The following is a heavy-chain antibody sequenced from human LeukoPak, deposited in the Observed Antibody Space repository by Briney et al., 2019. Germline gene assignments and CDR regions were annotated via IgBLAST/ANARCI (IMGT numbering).Heavy chain of an antibody. V-gene: IGHV3-30*02. J-gene: IGHJ3*01. Sequence: GGSLRLSCAAAGLTFSNYGMHWVRQAPGKGLQWVAYIRYDGRNKYSADSAKGRFTISRDNSKGTLYLQMDSLRVEDTAVYYCGKDPNGNFIGAFDFWGQGTMVTVSS. CDR2: IRYDGRNK. D-gene: IGHD4-23*01. CDR1: GLTFSNYG. CDR3: GKDPNGNFIGAFDF.